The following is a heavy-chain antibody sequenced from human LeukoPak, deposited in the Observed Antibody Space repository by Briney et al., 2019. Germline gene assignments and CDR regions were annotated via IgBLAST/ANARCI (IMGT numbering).Heavy chain of an antibody. CDR2: IYYSGST. Sequence: SETLSLTCTVSGGSISSSSYYWGWIRQPPGKGLEWIGSIYYSGSTYYNPSLKSRVTISVDTSKNQFSLKLSSVTAADTAVYYCAKVGDYAGVYAPIDYWGQGTLVTVSS. CDR1: GGSISSSSYY. J-gene: IGHJ4*02. D-gene: IGHD4-23*01. CDR3: AKVGDYAGVYAPIDY. V-gene: IGHV4-39*07.